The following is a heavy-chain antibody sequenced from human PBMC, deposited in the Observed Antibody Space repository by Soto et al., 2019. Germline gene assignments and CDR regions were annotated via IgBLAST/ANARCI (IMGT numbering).Heavy chain of an antibody. Sequence: RRLSCAASGFTLSSYTMHWVRQAPGKGLEWVAVMSKGGSSNYADSVKGRFTISRDISKNTLYLQVNSLRAEDTAVYYCAREVDYSSAYGISSSFDYWGHGTLVTVSS. CDR3: AREVDYSSAYGISSSFDY. CDR2: MSKGGSSN. D-gene: IGHD6-6*01. J-gene: IGHJ4*01. V-gene: IGHV3-30-3*01. CDR1: GFTLSSYT.